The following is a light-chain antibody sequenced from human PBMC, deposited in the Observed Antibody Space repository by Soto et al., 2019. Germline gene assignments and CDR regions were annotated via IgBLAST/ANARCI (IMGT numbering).Light chain of an antibody. Sequence: DIQMTQSPSSLSASVGDRVTITCQASQDIASSLIWYQQKPGKAPKLLISDASNLEKGVPSRFSGSGSGTDFTFNITSLQPEDIGTYYCLQYDNVPFTFGPGTKLDVK. J-gene: IGKJ3*01. CDR3: LQYDNVPFT. V-gene: IGKV1-33*01. CDR2: DAS. CDR1: QDIASS.